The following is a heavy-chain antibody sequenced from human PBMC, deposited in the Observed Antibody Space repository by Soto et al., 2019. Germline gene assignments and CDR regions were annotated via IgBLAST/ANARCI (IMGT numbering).Heavy chain of an antibody. Sequence: GGSLRLSCAASGFTFSSYSMNWVRQAPGKGLEWVSSISSSSSYIYYADSVKGRFTISRDNSKNTLYLQMNTLRAEDTAVYYCAKGAVNLVRGIMASDYWGQGTPVTVSP. CDR2: ISSSSSYI. V-gene: IGHV3-21*04. CDR3: AKGAVNLVRGIMASDY. D-gene: IGHD3-10*01. CDR1: GFTFSSYS. J-gene: IGHJ4*02.